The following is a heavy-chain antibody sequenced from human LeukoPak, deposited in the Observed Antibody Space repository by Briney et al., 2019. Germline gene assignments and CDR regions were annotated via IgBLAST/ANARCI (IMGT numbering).Heavy chain of an antibody. CDR2: MNPNSGNT. Sequence: ASVTVSCKASGYTFTSYDINWVRQVTGQGLEWMGWMNPNSGNTGYAQKFQGRVTMTRNTSISTAYMELSSLRSEDTAVYYCARAPGGIMVSLLRKYYFDYWGQGTLVTVSS. D-gene: IGHD2-8*01. CDR1: GYTFTSYD. V-gene: IGHV1-8*01. J-gene: IGHJ4*02. CDR3: ARAPGGIMVSLLRKYYFDY.